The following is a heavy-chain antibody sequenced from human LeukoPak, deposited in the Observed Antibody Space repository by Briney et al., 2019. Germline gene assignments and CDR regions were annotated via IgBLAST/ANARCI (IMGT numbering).Heavy chain of an antibody. CDR2: TYYRSKWYN. D-gene: IGHD6-19*01. J-gene: IGHJ4*02. V-gene: IGHV6-1*01. CDR1: GDSVSSNSAA. Sequence: SQTLSLTCAISGDSVSSNSAAWNWIRQSPSRGLEWLGRTYYRSKWYNDYAVSVKSRITINPDTSKNQFPLQLNSVTPEDTAVYYCARARKAVADMIQPYYFDYWGQGTLVTVSS. CDR3: ARARKAVADMIQPYYFDY.